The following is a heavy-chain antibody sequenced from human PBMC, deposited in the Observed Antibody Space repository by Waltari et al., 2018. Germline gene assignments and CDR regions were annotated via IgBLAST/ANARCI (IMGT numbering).Heavy chain of an antibody. Sequence: QVQLQQWGAGLLKPSETLSLTCAVYGGSFSGYYWSWIRQPPGKGLEWIGEINHSGSTNDNPSLKSRVTISVDTSKNQFSLKLSSVTAADTAVYYCARGMGVKRWLLLRRRWFDPWGQGTLVTVSS. CDR3: ARGMGVKRWLLLRRRWFDP. J-gene: IGHJ5*02. V-gene: IGHV4-34*01. CDR2: INHSGST. CDR1: GGSFSGYY. D-gene: IGHD3-22*01.